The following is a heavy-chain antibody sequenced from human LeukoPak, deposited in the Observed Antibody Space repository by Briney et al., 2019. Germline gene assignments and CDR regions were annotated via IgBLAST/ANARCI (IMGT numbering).Heavy chain of an antibody. V-gene: IGHV4-59*01. CDR2: IYYSGST. CDR1: GGSISSYY. Sequence: PSETLSLTCTVSGGSISSYYWSWIRQPPGKGLEWIGYIYYSGSTNYNPSLKSRVTISVDTSKNQFSLKLSPVTAADTAVYYCARDRGGQHSSSWYNWFDPWGQGTLVTVSS. J-gene: IGHJ5*02. D-gene: IGHD6-13*01. CDR3: ARDRGGQHSSSWYNWFDP.